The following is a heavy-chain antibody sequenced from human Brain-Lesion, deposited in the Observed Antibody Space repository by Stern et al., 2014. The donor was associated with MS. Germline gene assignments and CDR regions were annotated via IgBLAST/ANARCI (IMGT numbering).Heavy chain of an antibody. Sequence: QDQLVQSGAEVKKPGASVKVSCKTSGYIFTGYYIHWVRQAPGQGLEWMAWINPNTGGTKYAQKFQGRVTMSRDTSISTAYVELSSLTSDDTVVYYCARDQRGITIFGVVTDYYYLGMDVWGQGTTVTVSS. CDR3: ARDQRGITIFGVVTDYYYLGMDV. D-gene: IGHD3-3*01. J-gene: IGHJ6*02. CDR2: INPNTGGT. V-gene: IGHV1-2*02. CDR1: GYIFTGYY.